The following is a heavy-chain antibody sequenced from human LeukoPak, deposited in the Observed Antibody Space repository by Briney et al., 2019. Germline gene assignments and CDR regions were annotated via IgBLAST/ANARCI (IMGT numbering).Heavy chain of an antibody. D-gene: IGHD3-10*01. CDR3: ARDRRNYYGSGSQNRALGY. CDR2: VNPNDGST. V-gene: IGHV1-46*01. J-gene: IGHJ4*02. CDR1: GYTFINYY. Sequence: ASVKVSCKASGYTFINYYMHWVRQAPGQGLEWMGIVNPNDGSTSYAQKFQGRVTMTTDTSTSTAYMELRSLRSDDTAVYYCARDRRNYYGSGSQNRALGYWGQGTLVTVSS.